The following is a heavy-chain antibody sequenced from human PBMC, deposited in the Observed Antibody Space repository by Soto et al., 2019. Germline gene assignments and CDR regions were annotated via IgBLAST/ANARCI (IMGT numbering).Heavy chain of an antibody. CDR1: GDSISNDNW. Sequence: QVQLQESGPGLVKPSGTLSLTCAVSGDSISNDNWWGWARQPPGKGLEWIGEIYHSGGTNYNPSLKSRVTVSVDESKHQFSLTLNSVTAADTAVYYCVRLGYLTVDSWGQGALVTVSS. V-gene: IGHV4-4*02. D-gene: IGHD3-22*01. CDR2: IYHSGGT. J-gene: IGHJ4*02. CDR3: VRLGYLTVDS.